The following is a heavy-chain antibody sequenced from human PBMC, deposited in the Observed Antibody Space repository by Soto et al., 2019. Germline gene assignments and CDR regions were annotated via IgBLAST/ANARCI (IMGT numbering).Heavy chain of an antibody. CDR2: INHSGST. Sequence: PSETLSLTCAVYGGSFSGYYWSWIRQPPGKGLEWIGEINHSGSTNYNLSLKSRVTISVDTSKNQFSLKLSSVTAADTAVYYCASRRRRGYFDYWGQGTLVTVSS. CDR1: GGSFSGYY. V-gene: IGHV4-34*01. CDR3: ASRRRRGYFDY. J-gene: IGHJ4*02. D-gene: IGHD2-15*01.